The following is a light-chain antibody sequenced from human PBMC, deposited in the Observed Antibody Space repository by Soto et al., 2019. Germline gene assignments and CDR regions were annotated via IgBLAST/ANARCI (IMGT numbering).Light chain of an antibody. Sequence: DIQLTQSPSFLSASVGDRVTITCRASQGISSNLAWYQQKPGKAPKLLIYAASTLQSGVPSRFSGSGSGTDFTLTISCLQSEDFATYYCQQYYSYPLTFGGGTKVDIK. CDR3: QQYYSYPLT. V-gene: IGKV1-9*01. CDR1: QGISSN. CDR2: AAS. J-gene: IGKJ4*01.